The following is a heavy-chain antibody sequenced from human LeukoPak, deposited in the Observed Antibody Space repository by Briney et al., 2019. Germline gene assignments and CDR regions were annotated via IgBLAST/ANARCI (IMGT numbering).Heavy chain of an antibody. CDR1: GFTFSSAT. CDR3: AKDPNWDRGS. J-gene: IGHJ5*02. Sequence: GGSLRLSCATSGFTFSSATMMWVRQAPGKGLELVSGVGPSGGTGTYADSVKGRFTISRDNSKNTLYPQMNSLRVEDTAVYYCAKDPNWDRGSWGQGTLVTVSS. CDR2: VGPSGGTG. D-gene: IGHD7-27*01. V-gene: IGHV3-23*01.